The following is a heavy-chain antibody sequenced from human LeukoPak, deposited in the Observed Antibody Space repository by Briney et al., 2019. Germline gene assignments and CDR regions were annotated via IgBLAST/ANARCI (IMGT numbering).Heavy chain of an antibody. CDR1: GFTFSSYS. CDR2: ISSSSTI. CDR3: ARGPYYYDSSGEVDY. J-gene: IGHJ4*02. Sequence: GGSLRLSCAASGFTFSSYSMNWVRQAPGKGLEWVSYISSSSTIYYADSVKGRFTISRDNAKNSLYLQMNSLRDEDTAVYYCARGPYYYDSSGEVDYWGQGTLVTVSS. D-gene: IGHD3-22*01. V-gene: IGHV3-48*02.